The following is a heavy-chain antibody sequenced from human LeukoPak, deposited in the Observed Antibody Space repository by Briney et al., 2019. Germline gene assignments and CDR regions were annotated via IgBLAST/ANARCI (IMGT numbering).Heavy chain of an antibody. J-gene: IGHJ4*02. Sequence: QPGGSLRLSCAVSGFTFSSHWMSWVRQAPGKGLEWVASIRPDGSEEYYMDSVKGRFTISRDNAKNSLYLQMNSLRAEDTAVYYCARLLGTVTTYDYWGQGTLVTVSS. CDR2: IRPDGSEE. CDR1: GFTFSSHW. D-gene: IGHD1-7*01. V-gene: IGHV3-7*01. CDR3: ARLLGTVTTYDY.